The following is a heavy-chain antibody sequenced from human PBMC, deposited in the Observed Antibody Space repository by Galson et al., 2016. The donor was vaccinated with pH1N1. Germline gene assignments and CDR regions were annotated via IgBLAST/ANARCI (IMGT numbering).Heavy chain of an antibody. Sequence: SLRLSCAASGFTFDDYAMYWVRQAPGKGLEWVSGISWNSGSIGYADSMKGRFTISRDNAKNSLYLQMNSLRAEDTALYYCAKVSGYSYGPFDYWGQGTLVTVSS. CDR2: ISWNSGSI. CDR1: GFTFDDYA. V-gene: IGHV3-9*01. CDR3: AKVSGYSYGPFDY. J-gene: IGHJ4*02. D-gene: IGHD5-18*01.